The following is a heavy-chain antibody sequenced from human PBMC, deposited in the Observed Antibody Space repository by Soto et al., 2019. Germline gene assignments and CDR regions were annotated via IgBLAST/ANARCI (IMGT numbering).Heavy chain of an antibody. CDR3: ARDFAGRDDY. CDR2: INIDGSRT. J-gene: IGHJ4*02. CDR1: GFTLSNNW. Sequence: EVQLVESGGGLVQPGGSLRLSCAASGFTLSNNWRHWVRQAPGEGLVWVSRINIDGSRTTYADSVKGRFTISRDHAKNPLYLQMDSLRVEDTALYYCARDFAGRDDYWGQGTLVTVSS. V-gene: IGHV3-74*01. D-gene: IGHD2-15*01.